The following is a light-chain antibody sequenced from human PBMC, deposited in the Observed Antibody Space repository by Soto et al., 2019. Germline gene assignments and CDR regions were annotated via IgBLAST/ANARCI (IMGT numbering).Light chain of an antibody. CDR2: AAS. J-gene: IGKJ4*01. CDR1: QDISNW. CDR3: QLADSFPFT. V-gene: IGKV1-12*01. Sequence: DIQMTQSPSFVSASVGDTVTITCRASQDISNWLAWYQQKPGKAPRFLIFAASNLHSGVPSRFSGGGSGTDFTLTISSLQPEDFASYYCQLADSFPFTFGGGTKVEIK.